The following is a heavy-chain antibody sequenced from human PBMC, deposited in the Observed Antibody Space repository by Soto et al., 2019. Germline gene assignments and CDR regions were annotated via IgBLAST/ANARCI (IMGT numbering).Heavy chain of an antibody. CDR1: GGSVSSAGYY. CDR3: ARDRFYSGLDV. Sequence: SETLSLTCTVSGGSVSSAGYYWSWIRQPPGKGLEWIGHISYSGSTNYNPSLKSRITISVDTSKNQFSLKLSSVTAAGTAVYYCARDRFYSGLDVWGQGTTVTVSS. J-gene: IGHJ6*02. V-gene: IGHV4-61*08. CDR2: ISYSGST.